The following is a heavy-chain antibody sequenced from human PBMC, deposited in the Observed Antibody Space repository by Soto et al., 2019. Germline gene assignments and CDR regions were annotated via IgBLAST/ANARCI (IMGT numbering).Heavy chain of an antibody. Sequence: QLQESGPGLVKPSETLSLTCTVSGAAMSSYYWSWVRQSPGKGLEWMGYIYTTGTTDYNPSLTSRVTISVERSKFQLSLKLTSVTAADTAVYYCAHDSTGYYSDAFDVWGQGARVIVSS. J-gene: IGHJ3*01. CDR2: IYTTGTT. V-gene: IGHV4-4*09. D-gene: IGHD3-22*01. CDR3: AHDSTGYYSDAFDV. CDR1: GAAMSSYY.